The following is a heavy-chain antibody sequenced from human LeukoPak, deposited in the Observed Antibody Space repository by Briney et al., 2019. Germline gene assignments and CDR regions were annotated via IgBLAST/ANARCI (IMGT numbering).Heavy chain of an antibody. D-gene: IGHD4-23*01. CDR1: GGSISSYY. J-gene: IGHJ4*02. CDR2: IYYSGST. Sequence: PSETLSLTCTVSGGSISSYYWSWIRQPPGKGLEWIGYIYYSGSTNYNPSLKSRVTISVDTSKNQFSLKLSSVTAADTAVYYCAGEDYGGNSNYFDYWGQGTLVTVSS. V-gene: IGHV4-59*01. CDR3: AGEDYGGNSNYFDY.